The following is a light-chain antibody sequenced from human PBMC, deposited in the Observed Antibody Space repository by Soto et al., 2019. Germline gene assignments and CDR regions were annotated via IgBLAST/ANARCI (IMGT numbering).Light chain of an antibody. CDR3: QQYGRSKRWT. CDR2: GAS. Sequence: EVVLTQFPGTLSLSPGERATLACRASQTITGTYLAWYQQKPGQAPRLLLHGASTRATGIPDRFSGGGTGTDFNLNISRVEPEDFAMYYCQQYGRSKRWTFGQGTKVDIK. J-gene: IGKJ1*01. V-gene: IGKV3-20*01. CDR1: QTITGTY.